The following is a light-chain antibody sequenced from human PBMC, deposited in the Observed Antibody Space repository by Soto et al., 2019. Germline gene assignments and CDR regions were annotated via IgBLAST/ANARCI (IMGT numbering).Light chain of an antibody. CDR2: GAS. CDR1: QSVRSN. CDR3: QHYNSRLWT. V-gene: IGKV3-15*01. J-gene: IGKJ1*01. Sequence: EIVMTHSPATLSVSPGERASLSCRGSQSVRSNLAWYQQKPGQAPRLLIYGASTRATGLPARFSGSGSGTEFTLTISSLQSEDFEVYYCQHYNSRLWTFGQGTKVDIK.